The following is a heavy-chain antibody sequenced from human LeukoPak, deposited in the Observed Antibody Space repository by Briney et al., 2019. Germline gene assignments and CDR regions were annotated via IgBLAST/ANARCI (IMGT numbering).Heavy chain of an antibody. CDR1: GYSINNYW. D-gene: IGHD2-15*01. CDR3: ARKKYCSGGSCYTWFDP. CDR2: IYPADSDI. J-gene: IGHJ5*02. Sequence: GESLKISCKGSGYSINNYWIGWVRQMPGKGLEWMGIIYPADSDIRYSPSFQGQVAISADKSISTAYLQWSSLKASDTAMYYCARKKYCSGGSCYTWFDPWGQGTLDTVSS. V-gene: IGHV5-51*01.